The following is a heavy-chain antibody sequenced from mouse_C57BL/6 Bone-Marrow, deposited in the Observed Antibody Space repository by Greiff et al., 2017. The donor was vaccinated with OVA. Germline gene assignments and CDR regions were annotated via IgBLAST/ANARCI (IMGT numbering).Heavy chain of an antibody. V-gene: IGHV1-50*01. CDR2: IDPSDSYT. CDR3: ARRHYYGSSRWYFDV. J-gene: IGHJ1*03. D-gene: IGHD1-1*01. CDR1: GYTFTSYW. Sequence: VQLQQPGAELVKPGASVKLSCKASGYTFTSYWMQWVKQRPGQGLEWIGEIDPSDSYTNYNQKFKGKATLTVDTSSSTAYMQLSSLTSEDAAVYYCARRHYYGSSRWYFDVWGTGTTVTVSS.